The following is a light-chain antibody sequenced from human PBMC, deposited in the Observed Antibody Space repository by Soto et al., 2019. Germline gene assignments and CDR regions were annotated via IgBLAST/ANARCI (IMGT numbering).Light chain of an antibody. J-gene: IGKJ1*01. V-gene: IGKV1-9*01. Sequence: DIQLTQSPSFLSASVGDRVTITCRASQGSSSDLDWYQQKPGKAPKLLIYAASTLQSGVPSRFSGSVSGTEFALTISCLQPEDFATYYCPPLNIYRTFGQGTKVEIK. CDR2: AAS. CDR1: QGSSSD. CDR3: PPLNIYRT.